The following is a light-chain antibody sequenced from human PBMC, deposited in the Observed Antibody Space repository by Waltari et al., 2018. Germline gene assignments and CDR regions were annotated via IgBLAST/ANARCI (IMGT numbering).Light chain of an antibody. CDR1: SSHIGKYY. CDR3: ATWDNSLTNVV. J-gene: IGLJ3*02. Sequence: QSVLTQPPSVSAAPGQKVTISCSGSSSHIGKYYLSWYHQLPGAAPKLLIYDNNKRPSGIPDRFSASKSGTSATLGITGLQIGDEADYYCATWDNSLTNVVFGGGTKLTVL. CDR2: DNN. V-gene: IGLV1-51*01.